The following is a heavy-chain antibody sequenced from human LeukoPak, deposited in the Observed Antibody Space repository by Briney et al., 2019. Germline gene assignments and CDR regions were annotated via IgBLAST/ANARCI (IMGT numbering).Heavy chain of an antibody. V-gene: IGHV4-31*03. Sequence: PSQTLSLTCTVSGGSISSGGYYWSWIRQHPGKGLEWIGYIYYSGSTYYNPSLKSRVTISVDTSKNQFSLKLSSVTAADTAVYYCARESQGLSGVGATGVFDYWGQGTLVTVSS. J-gene: IGHJ4*02. D-gene: IGHD1-26*01. CDR1: GGSISSGGYY. CDR2: IYYSGST. CDR3: ARESQGLSGVGATGVFDY.